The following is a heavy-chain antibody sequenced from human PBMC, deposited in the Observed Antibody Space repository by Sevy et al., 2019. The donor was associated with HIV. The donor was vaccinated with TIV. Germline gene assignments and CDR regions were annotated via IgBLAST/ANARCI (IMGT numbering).Heavy chain of an antibody. CDR2: ISYDGSNK. D-gene: IGHD2-15*01. J-gene: IGHJ6*02. Sequence: GGSLRLSCVASGFTFSSYGMHWVRQAPGKGLEWVAVISYDGSNKYYADSVKGRFTISRDNSKNTLYLQMNSLRAEDTAVYYCAKDLEIVVVVAATYGMDVWGQGTTVTVSS. CDR1: GFTFSSYG. V-gene: IGHV3-30*18. CDR3: AKDLEIVVVVAATYGMDV.